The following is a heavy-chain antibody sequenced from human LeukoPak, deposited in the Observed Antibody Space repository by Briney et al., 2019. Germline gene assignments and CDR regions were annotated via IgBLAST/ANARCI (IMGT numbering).Heavy chain of an antibody. CDR2: IYYSGSS. V-gene: IGHV4-4*07. J-gene: IGHJ4*02. CDR1: GGSISSYF. Sequence: SETLSLTCTVSGGSISSYFWNWIRQPAGKGLEWIGHIYYSGSSDYNPSLKSRVTMSVDTSKNQFSLQLTSVTAADTAVYYCARLRSGTGYFDFWGQGTLVTVSS. CDR3: ARLRSGTGYFDF. D-gene: IGHD3-9*01.